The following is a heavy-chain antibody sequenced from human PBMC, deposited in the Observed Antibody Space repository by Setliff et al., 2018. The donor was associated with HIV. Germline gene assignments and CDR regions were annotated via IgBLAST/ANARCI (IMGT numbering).Heavy chain of an antibody. CDR2: VYYSGTT. CDR3: ARRPISPFTLTTAMLDP. V-gene: IGHV4-39*01. Sequence: PSETLSLTCTVSGGSISTSGPGYYWGWVRQPPGGGLEWIGSVYYSGTTYYNPSLKSRVTLSVDTSKNQVFLRLTSVTAADTAVYYCARRPISPFTLTTAMLDPWGQGTLVTVSS. J-gene: IGHJ5*02. CDR1: GGSISTSGPGYY. D-gene: IGHD3-16*01.